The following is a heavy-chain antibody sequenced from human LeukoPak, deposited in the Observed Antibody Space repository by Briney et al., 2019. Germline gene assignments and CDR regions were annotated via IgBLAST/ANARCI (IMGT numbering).Heavy chain of an antibody. D-gene: IGHD3-10*01. J-gene: IGHJ4*02. V-gene: IGHV4-61*08. CDR1: GGSVSSGVYF. CDR3: ARVLWCGELDY. CDR2: VYYSGST. Sequence: SETLSLTCTVSGGSVSSGVYFWSWIRQPPGKGLEWIGYVYYSGSTNYNPSLKSRVTISVDTSKNQFSLKLSSVTAADTAVYYCARVLWCGELDYWGQGTLVTVSS.